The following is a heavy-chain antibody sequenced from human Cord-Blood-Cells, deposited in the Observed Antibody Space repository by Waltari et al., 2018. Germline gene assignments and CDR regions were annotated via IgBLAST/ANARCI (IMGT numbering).Heavy chain of an antibody. CDR1: GYTFTSYG. V-gene: IGHV1-18*01. Sequence: QLLQSGAEVKKPGASVKFSCKASGYTFTSYGISRLRQAPGQGLEWMGWISAYNGNTNYAQKLQGRVTMTTDTSTSTAYMELRSLRSDDTAVYYCARRIAVAGTWFDPWGQGTLVTVSS. CDR2: ISAYNGNT. D-gene: IGHD6-19*01. CDR3: ARRIAVAGTWFDP. J-gene: IGHJ5*02.